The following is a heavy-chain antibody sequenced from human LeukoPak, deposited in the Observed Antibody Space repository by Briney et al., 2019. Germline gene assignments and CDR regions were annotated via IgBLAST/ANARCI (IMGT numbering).Heavy chain of an antibody. Sequence: PGGSLRLSCAASGFTFSSYAMSWVRQAPGKGLEWVSAISGSGGSTYYADSVKGRFTISRDNSKNTLCLQMNSLRAEDTAVYYCAEDPYCTNGVCFLFDYWGQGTLVTVSS. CDR1: GFTFSSYA. CDR3: AEDPYCTNGVCFLFDY. J-gene: IGHJ4*02. V-gene: IGHV3-23*01. D-gene: IGHD2-8*01. CDR2: ISGSGGST.